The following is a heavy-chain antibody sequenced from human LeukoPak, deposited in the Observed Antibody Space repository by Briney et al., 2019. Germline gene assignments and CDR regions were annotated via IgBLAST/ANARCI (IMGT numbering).Heavy chain of an antibody. V-gene: IGHV3-43D*04. CDR1: GFTFDDYA. Sequence: GGSLRLSCVASGFTFDDYAMHWVRRAPGKGLEWVSLISWDGGNTYYADSVKGRFTISRDNSKDTLYLQMNSLRAEDTAVYYCAKGLYDWLSDTDYWGQGTLVTVSS. CDR3: AKGLYDWLSDTDY. CDR2: ISWDGGNT. D-gene: IGHD3-9*01. J-gene: IGHJ4*02.